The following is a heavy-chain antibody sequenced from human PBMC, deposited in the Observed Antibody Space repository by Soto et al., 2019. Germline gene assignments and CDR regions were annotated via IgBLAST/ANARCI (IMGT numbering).Heavy chain of an antibody. CDR3: AREDMPTVTSGSFDI. CDR2: IYHSGST. Sequence: SETLSLTCAVSGGSISSGGYSWSWIRQPPGKGLERIGYIYHSGSTYYNPSLKSRVTISVDRSKNQFSLKLSSVTAADTAVYYCAREDMPTVTSGSFDIWGQGTMVTVSS. V-gene: IGHV4-30-2*01. CDR1: GGSISSGGYS. D-gene: IGHD4-17*01. J-gene: IGHJ3*02.